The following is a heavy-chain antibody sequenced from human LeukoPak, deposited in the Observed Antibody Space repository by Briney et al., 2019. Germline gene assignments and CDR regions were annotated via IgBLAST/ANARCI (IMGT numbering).Heavy chain of an antibody. Sequence: PGGSLRLSCAASGFTFSTDWMTWVRQAPGKGLEWVANIKQDGSEMYYVDSVKGRFTISRDNAKSSLYLQMNSLRVEDTAVYYCARGGQRWDYWGQGTLVTVSS. J-gene: IGHJ4*02. CDR3: ARGGQRWDY. CDR1: GFTFSTDW. CDR2: IKQDGSEM. V-gene: IGHV3-7*03. D-gene: IGHD5-24*01.